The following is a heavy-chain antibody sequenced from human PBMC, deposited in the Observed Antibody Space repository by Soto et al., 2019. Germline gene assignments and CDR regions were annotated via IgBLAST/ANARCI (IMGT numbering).Heavy chain of an antibody. D-gene: IGHD3-3*01. J-gene: IGHJ4*02. CDR2: IYSSGNT. Sequence: GSLRLSCAASGFTVSSNYMTWVRQAPGKGLEWVSVIYSSGNTYYADSVKGRFTISRDNSKNTLFLQMNSLRAEDTAVYYCARESGSYFDYWGQGTPVTVSS. V-gene: IGHV3-53*01. CDR1: GFTVSSNY. CDR3: ARESGSYFDY.